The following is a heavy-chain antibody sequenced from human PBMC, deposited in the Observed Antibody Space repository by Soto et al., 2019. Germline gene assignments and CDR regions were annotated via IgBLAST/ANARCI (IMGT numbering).Heavy chain of an antibody. CDR1: GYTFTSYG. J-gene: IGHJ4*02. D-gene: IGHD2-2*01. CDR3: AVGLGYCIGTSCYPPAADFDY. V-gene: IGHV1-18*01. Sequence: ASVKVSCKASGYTFTSYGISWVRQAPGQGLEWMGWISAYNGNTNYAQRTQGRVTMTTDTSTSTAYMELRSLRSDDTAVYYCAVGLGYCIGTSCYPPAADFDYWGQGTLVTVSS. CDR2: ISAYNGNT.